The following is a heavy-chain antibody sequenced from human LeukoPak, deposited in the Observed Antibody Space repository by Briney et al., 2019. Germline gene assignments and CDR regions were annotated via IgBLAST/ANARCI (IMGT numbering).Heavy chain of an antibody. CDR2: INHSGST. CDR1: GGSFSGYY. V-gene: IGHV4-34*01. Sequence: SETLSLTCAVYGGSFSGYYWSWIRQSPGKGLEWIGEINHSGSTNYNPSLKSRVTISVETSKNQFSRKLSSVTAADTAVYYCANSPFWSGFYYFDYWGQGTLVTVSS. CDR3: ANSPFWSGFYYFDY. J-gene: IGHJ4*02. D-gene: IGHD3-3*02.